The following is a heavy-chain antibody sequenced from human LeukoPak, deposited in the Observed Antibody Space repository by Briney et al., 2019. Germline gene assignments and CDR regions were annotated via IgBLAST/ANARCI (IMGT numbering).Heavy chain of an antibody. Sequence: GGSLRLSCAASGFSFSSYWMSWVRQAPGKGLEWVANIKQDGSDKYYLTSVRGRFAISRDNAKNSLFLQMNSLRVEDTAVYYCARGGGHLDCWGQGTLVTVSS. J-gene: IGHJ4*02. D-gene: IGHD4-23*01. CDR1: GFSFSSYW. CDR3: ARGGGHLDC. V-gene: IGHV3-7*03. CDR2: IKQDGSDK.